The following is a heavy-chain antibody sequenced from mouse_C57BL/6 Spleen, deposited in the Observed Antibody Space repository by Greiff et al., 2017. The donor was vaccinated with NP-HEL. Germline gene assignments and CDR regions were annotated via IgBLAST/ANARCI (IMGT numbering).Heavy chain of an antibody. CDR1: GYSITSGYY. J-gene: IGHJ2*01. D-gene: IGHD2-3*01. CDR2: ISYDGSN. CDR3: AHYDGYYYFDY. Sequence: EVKLMESGPGLVKPSQSLSLTCSVTGYSITSGYYWNWIRQFPGNKLEWMGYISYDGSNNYNPSLKNRISITRDTSKNQFFLKLNSVTTEDTATYYCAHYDGYYYFDYWGQGTTLTVSS. V-gene: IGHV3-6*01.